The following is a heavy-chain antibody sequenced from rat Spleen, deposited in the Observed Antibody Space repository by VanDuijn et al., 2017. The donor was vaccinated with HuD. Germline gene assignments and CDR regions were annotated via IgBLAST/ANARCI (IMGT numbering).Heavy chain of an antibody. D-gene: IGHD1-8*01. J-gene: IGHJ3*01. V-gene: IGHV5-29*01. CDR3: AKEGDGGYSSYPNWFAY. Sequence: EVQLVESDGGLVQPGRSLKLSCAASGFIFTDFYMAWVRQAPTKGLEWVATINYDDSTTYYRDSVKGRFTISRDNAKNTLYLQMDSLRSEDTATYYCAKEGDGGYSSYPNWFAYWGQGTLVTVSS. CDR2: INYDDSTT. CDR1: GFIFTDFY.